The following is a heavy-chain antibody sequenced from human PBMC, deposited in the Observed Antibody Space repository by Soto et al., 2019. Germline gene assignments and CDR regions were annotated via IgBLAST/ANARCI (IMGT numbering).Heavy chain of an antibody. CDR2: INQDGGKK. CDR1: GFTFTNYW. CDR3: ARTGEDY. V-gene: IGHV3-7*01. J-gene: IGHJ4*02. Sequence: EVRLVQSGGGLVQPGGSLRLSCAASGFTFTNYWMTWVRQAPGKGLEWVANINQDGGKKYYVESVKGRFTISRDNARTSLYLQMNSLRADDTAVYYCARTGEDYWGQGTLVTVSS. D-gene: IGHD3-10*01.